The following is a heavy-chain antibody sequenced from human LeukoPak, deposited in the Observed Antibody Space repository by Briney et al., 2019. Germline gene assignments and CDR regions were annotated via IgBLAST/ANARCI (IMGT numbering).Heavy chain of an antibody. CDR3: ARADIEGGTFDP. CDR1: GYTFTSYA. D-gene: IGHD1-1*01. CDR2: INAGNGNT. Sequence: ASVKVSCKASGYTFTSYAMHWVRQAPGQRLEWMGWINAGNGNTKYSQEFQGRVTITRDTSASTAYMELSSLRSEDMTVYYCARADIEGGTFDPWGQGTLVTVSS. V-gene: IGHV1-3*03. J-gene: IGHJ5*02.